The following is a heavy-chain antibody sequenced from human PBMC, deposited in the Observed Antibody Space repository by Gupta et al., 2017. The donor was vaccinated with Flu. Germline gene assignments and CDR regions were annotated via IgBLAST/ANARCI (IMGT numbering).Heavy chain of an antibody. V-gene: IGHV3-21*01. CDR3: ARDQDYGDYVESYYYYYYGMDV. CDR2: ISSSSSYI. J-gene: IGHJ6*02. Sequence: EVQLVESGGGLVKPGGSLRLSCAASGFPFSSYSMNWVRQATGKGLEWVSSISSSSSYIYYADSVKGRFTISRDNAKNSLYLQMNSLRAEDTAVYYCARDQDYGDYVESYYYYYYGMDVWGQGTTVTVSS. D-gene: IGHD4-17*01. CDR1: GFPFSSYS.